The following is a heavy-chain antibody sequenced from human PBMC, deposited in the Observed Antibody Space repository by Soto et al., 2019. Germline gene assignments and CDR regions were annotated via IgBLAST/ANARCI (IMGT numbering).Heavy chain of an antibody. V-gene: IGHV3-23*01. CDR3: ATPYSSSWFSPFDY. CDR1: GFTFGSYA. Sequence: EVQLLESGGGLVQPGGSLRLSCAASGFTFGSYAMSWVRQAPGKGLEWVSSIGAGYGTYYADSVKGRFTISRDNSKNTLYLQMHSLRAEDTAIYYCATPYSSSWFSPFDYWGQGSLVTVSS. J-gene: IGHJ4*02. D-gene: IGHD6-13*01. CDR2: IGAGYGT.